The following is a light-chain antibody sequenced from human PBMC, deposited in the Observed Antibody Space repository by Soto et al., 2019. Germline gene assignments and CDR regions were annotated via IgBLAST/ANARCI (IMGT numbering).Light chain of an antibody. Sequence: EIVMTQSPATLSVSPGERATLSCRANQSVSSNLAWYQQKPGQAPRLLIYGASTRATGIPARFSGSGSGTEFTLTISSLQSEDFAVYYCQQYNNWLGTFGQGTKVEIK. CDR2: GAS. CDR1: QSVSSN. CDR3: QQYNNWLGT. J-gene: IGKJ1*01. V-gene: IGKV3-15*01.